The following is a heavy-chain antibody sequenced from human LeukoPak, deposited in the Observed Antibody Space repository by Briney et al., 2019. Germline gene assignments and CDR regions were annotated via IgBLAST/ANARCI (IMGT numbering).Heavy chain of an antibody. J-gene: IGHJ6*04. CDR3: ARGRVDTAMVISSYYYGMDV. D-gene: IGHD5-18*01. CDR2: INHSGST. Sequence: SETLSLTCAVYGGSFSGYYWSWIRQPPGKGLEWIGEINHSGSTNYNPSLKSRVTISVDTSKNQFSLKLSSVTAADTAVYYCARGRVDTAMVISSYYYGMDVWGKETTVTVSS. V-gene: IGHV4-34*01. CDR1: GGSFSGYY.